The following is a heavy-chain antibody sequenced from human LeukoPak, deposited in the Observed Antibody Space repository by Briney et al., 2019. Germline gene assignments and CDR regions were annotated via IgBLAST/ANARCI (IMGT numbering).Heavy chain of an antibody. J-gene: IGHJ5*02. CDR1: GDSISTSKSY. CDR2: IYYSGST. V-gene: IGHV4-39*01. CDR3: ARQDPLSNWFDP. Sequence: PSETLSLTCTVSGDSISTSKSYWGWIRQPPLKGLEWIGSIYYSGSTYYNPSLKSRVTISVDTSKNQFSLKLSSVTAADTAVYYCARQDPLSNWFDPWGQGTLVTVSS.